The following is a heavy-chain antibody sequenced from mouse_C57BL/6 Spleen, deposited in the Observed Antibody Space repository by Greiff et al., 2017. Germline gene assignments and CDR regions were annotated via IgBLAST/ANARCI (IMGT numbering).Heavy chain of an antibody. V-gene: IGHV2-6-1*01. CDR3: TRHGPGAMDY. CDR2: IWSDGST. J-gene: IGHJ4*01. CDR1: GFSLTSYG. Sequence: VQGVESGPGLVAPSQSLSITCTVSGFSLTSYGVHWVRQPPGKGLEWLVVIWSDGSTTYYSAPKSRLSISKDNSKSQVFLKMNSLQADDTAMYYCTRHGPGAMDYWGQGTSVTVSS.